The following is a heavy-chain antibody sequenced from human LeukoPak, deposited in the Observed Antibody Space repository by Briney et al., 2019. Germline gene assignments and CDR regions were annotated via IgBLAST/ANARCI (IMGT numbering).Heavy chain of an antibody. CDR1: GGSTSSSY. CDR3: ARVRSTYYDFWSGYHYQFDY. V-gene: IGHV4-59*07. J-gene: IGHJ4*02. CDR2: IYYSWST. Sequence: SDTPSLTRIVTGGSTSSSYWSWMRPPPGNALSCIGIIYYSWSTNYNPSLKSRVTISVDTSKNQFSLKLSSMTAADTAVYYCARVRSTYYDFWSGYHYQFDYWGQGTLVTVSS. D-gene: IGHD3-3*01.